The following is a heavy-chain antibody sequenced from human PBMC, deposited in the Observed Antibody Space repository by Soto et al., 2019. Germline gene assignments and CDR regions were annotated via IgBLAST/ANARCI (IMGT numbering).Heavy chain of an antibody. CDR2: ISSSSSYI. J-gene: IGHJ4*02. CDR1: GFTFSSYS. D-gene: IGHD6-13*01. CDR3: SRDLLLYSSSRRAYFDY. Sequence: GGSLRLSCAASGFTFSSYSMNWVRQAPGKGLERVSSISSSSSYIYYADSVKGRFTISRDNAKNSLYLQMNSLRAEDTAVYYCSRDLLLYSSSRRAYFDYWGQGTLVTVSS. V-gene: IGHV3-21*01.